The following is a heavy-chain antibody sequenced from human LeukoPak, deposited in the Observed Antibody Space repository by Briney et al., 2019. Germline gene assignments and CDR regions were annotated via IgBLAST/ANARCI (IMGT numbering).Heavy chain of an antibody. V-gene: IGHV5-51*01. D-gene: IGHD2-2*01. CDR1: GYSFTSYW. CDR2: IYPGDSDT. J-gene: IGHJ4*02. Sequence: GESLKISCKGSGYSFTSYWIGWVRQMPGKGLEWMGIIYPGDSDTRYSPSFQGQVTISADKSIGTAYLQWSSLKASDTAMYYCARPIAKGYCSSTSCSDSDYWGQGTLVTVSS. CDR3: ARPIAKGYCSSTSCSDSDY.